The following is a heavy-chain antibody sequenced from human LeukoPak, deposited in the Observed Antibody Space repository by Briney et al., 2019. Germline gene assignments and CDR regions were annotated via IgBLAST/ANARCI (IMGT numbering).Heavy chain of an antibody. V-gene: IGHV4-30-4*02. CDR1: GGSISSGDYF. CDR2: IYYSGSA. CDR3: ARAYCSSTSCYMGWFQH. Sequence: SETLSLTCTVSGGSISSGDYFWSWIRQPPGKGLEWIGYIYYSGSAYYNPSLKSRVTISVDTSTNQFSLKLSSVTAADTAVYYCARAYCSSTSCYMGWFQHWGQGTLVTVSS. J-gene: IGHJ1*01. D-gene: IGHD2-2*01.